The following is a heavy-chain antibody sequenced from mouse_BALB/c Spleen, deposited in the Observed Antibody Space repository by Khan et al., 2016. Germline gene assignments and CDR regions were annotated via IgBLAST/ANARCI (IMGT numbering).Heavy chain of an antibody. CDR3: ARIRKIVATYFDY. V-gene: IGHV1S81*02. J-gene: IGHJ2*01. CDR1: GYTFTSYW. Sequence: QVQLQQSGAELVKAGASVKMFCKASGYTFTSYWMHWVKQRLGQGLEWFAETNPTNGRTYYHEKFKSKATLTVDKSSSTAYMLLSGPTFEDSAVYYCARIRKIVATYFDYWGQGTTLTVSS. CDR2: TNPTNGRT. D-gene: IGHD1-1*01.